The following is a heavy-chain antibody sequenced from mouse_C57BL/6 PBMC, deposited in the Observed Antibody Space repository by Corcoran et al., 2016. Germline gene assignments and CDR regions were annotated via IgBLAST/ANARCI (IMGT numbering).Heavy chain of an antibody. Sequence: DVQLQESGPGLVKPSQSLSLTCSVTGYSITSGYYWNWIRQFPGNKLEWMGYISYDGSNNYNPSLKNRISITRDTSKNQFFLKLNSVTTEDTATYYWAREPRSYLNWYFDVWGTGTTVTVSS. D-gene: IGHD2-10*01. CDR3: AREPRSYLNWYFDV. V-gene: IGHV3-6*01. CDR2: ISYDGSN. CDR1: GYSITSGYY. J-gene: IGHJ1*03.